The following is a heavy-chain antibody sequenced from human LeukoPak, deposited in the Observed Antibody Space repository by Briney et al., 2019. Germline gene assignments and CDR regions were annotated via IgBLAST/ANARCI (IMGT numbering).Heavy chain of an antibody. CDR1: GYTFTSYG. J-gene: IGHJ4*02. V-gene: IGHV1-18*01. D-gene: IGHD3-10*01. Sequence: GASVKVSCKASGYTFTSYGISWVRQAPGQGLEWMGWISAYNGNTNYAQKLQGRVTMTTDTSTSTAYMELRSLRSDDTAVYYCARDEKRWFGEPYGLDYWGQGTLVTVSS. CDR3: ARDEKRWFGEPYGLDY. CDR2: ISAYNGNT.